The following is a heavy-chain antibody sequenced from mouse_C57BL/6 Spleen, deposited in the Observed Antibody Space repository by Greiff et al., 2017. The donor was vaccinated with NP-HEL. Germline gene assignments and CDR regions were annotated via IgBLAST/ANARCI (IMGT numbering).Heavy chain of an antibody. Sequence: EVQLQQSGAELVRPGASVKLSCTASGFNIKDYYMHWVKQRPEQGLEWIGRIDPEDGDTEYAPKFQGKATMTADTSSNTAYLQLSSLTSEDTAVYYCTTKDSNLYYAMDYWGQGTSVTVSS. CDR1: GFNIKDYY. J-gene: IGHJ4*01. CDR3: TTKDSNLYYAMDY. D-gene: IGHD2-5*01. CDR2: IDPEDGDT. V-gene: IGHV14-1*01.